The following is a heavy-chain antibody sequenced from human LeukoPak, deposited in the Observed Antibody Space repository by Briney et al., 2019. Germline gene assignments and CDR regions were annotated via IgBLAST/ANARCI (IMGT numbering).Heavy chain of an antibody. Sequence: SETLSLTCTVSGGSISSSSYYWGWIRQPPGKGLEWIGSIYHSGSTYYNPSLKSRVTISVDTSKNQFSLKLSSVTAADTAVYYCASIVGATNSWGQGTLVTVSS. CDR1: GGSISSSSYY. CDR3: ASIVGATNS. J-gene: IGHJ5*02. V-gene: IGHV4-39*01. D-gene: IGHD1-26*01. CDR2: IYHSGST.